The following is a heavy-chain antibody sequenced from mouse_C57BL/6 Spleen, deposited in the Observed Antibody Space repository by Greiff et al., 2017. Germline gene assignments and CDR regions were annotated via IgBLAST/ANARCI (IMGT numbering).Heavy chain of an antibody. Sequence: EVKLVESGGGLVKPGGSLKLSCAASGFTFSSYAMSWVRQTPEKRLEWVATISDGGSYTYYPDNVKGRFTISRDNAKNNLYLQMSHLKSEDTAMYYCARVYDGYPFAYWGQGTLVTVSA. D-gene: IGHD2-3*01. CDR3: ARVYDGYPFAY. CDR1: GFTFSSYA. V-gene: IGHV5-4*03. J-gene: IGHJ3*01. CDR2: ISDGGSYT.